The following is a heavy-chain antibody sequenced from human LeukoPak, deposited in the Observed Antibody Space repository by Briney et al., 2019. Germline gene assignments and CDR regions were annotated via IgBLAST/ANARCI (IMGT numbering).Heavy chain of an antibody. D-gene: IGHD5-12*01. CDR2: ILHDGSDK. CDR3: VQNRVGQTYAESFEI. V-gene: IGHV3-30*02. CDR1: GFSLIDFN. J-gene: IGHJ3*02. Sequence: PGGSLRLSCAEPGFSLIDFNPRSVCQAPGKGLEWVAFILHDGSDKYYVDSVKGRFTISRDNSKNILYLQMNSLTTEDTAVYYCVQNRVGQTYAESFEIWGQGTMVSVCS.